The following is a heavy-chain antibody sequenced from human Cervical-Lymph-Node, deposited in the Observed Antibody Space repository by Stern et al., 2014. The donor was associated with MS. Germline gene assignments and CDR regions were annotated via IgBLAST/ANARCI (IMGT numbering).Heavy chain of an antibody. J-gene: IGHJ6*02. D-gene: IGHD6-13*01. Sequence: QVQLVQSGAAVKKPGASVKVSCKVSGYTLTELSMHWVRQAPGKGLEWMGGFDPEDGETMYAQKFQGRVTMTEEPSTDTAYMELSSLRSEDTAVYYCATSFLRAYSSSWYRMDVWGQGTTVTVSS. CDR3: ATSFLRAYSSSWYRMDV. CDR2: FDPEDGET. V-gene: IGHV1-24*01. CDR1: GYTLTELS.